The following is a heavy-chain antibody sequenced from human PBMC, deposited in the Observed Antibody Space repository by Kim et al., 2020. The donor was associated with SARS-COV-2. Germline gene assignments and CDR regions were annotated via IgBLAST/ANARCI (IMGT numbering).Heavy chain of an antibody. Sequence: SVKVSCKASGGTFSSYAISWVRQAPGQGLEWMGGIIPIFGTANYAQKFQGRVTITADESTSTAYMELSSLRSEDTAVYYCARAPNTNAYCGGDCYFDYWGQGTLVTVSS. V-gene: IGHV1-69*13. CDR3: ARAPNTNAYCGGDCYFDY. D-gene: IGHD2-21*02. CDR1: GGTFSSYA. CDR2: IIPIFGTA. J-gene: IGHJ4*02.